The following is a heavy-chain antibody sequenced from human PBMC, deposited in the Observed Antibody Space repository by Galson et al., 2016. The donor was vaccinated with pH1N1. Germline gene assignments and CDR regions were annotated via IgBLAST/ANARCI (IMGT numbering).Heavy chain of an antibody. D-gene: IGHD1-14*01. CDR3: ARHGIVTTEPFDY. J-gene: IGHJ4*02. CDR1: AYSISDGYY. V-gene: IGHV4-38-2*02. Sequence: LSLTCTVSAYSISDGYYWSWIRQPPGTGLEWIGSMYHSGTSYYNPSLKSRVAISFDTSRNQFSLALKSVTVEDTAIYYCARHGIVTTEPFDYWGQGTLVTVSS. CDR2: MYHSGTS.